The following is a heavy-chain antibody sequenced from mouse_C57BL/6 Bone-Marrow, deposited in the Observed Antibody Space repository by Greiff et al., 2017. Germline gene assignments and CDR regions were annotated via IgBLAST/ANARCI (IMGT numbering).Heavy chain of an antibody. V-gene: IGHV1-85*01. CDR3: ARGDYGNYDAMDY. D-gene: IGHD2-1*01. Sequence: VQLVESGPELVKPGASVKLSCKASGYTFTSYDINWVKQRPGQGLEWIGWIYPRDGSTKYNEKFKGKATLTVDTSSSTAYMELHSLTSEDSAVYFCARGDYGNYDAMDYWGQGTSVTVSS. CDR1: GYTFTSYD. J-gene: IGHJ4*01. CDR2: IYPRDGST.